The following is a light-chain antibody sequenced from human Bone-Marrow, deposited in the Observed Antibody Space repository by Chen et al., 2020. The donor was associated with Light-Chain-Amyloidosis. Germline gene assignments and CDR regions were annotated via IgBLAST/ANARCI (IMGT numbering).Light chain of an antibody. V-gene: IGLV2-14*01. CDR1: SGDVGTYNY. J-gene: IGLJ1*01. Sequence: QSARTQPASVSGSPGQSITISCTGTSGDVGTYNYVSWYQQHPGKAPKVMIHAVSNRPSGVSHRFSGSKSGNTASLTISGLQAEDEADYYCSSFTSSSSYVFGPGTKVTVL. CDR2: AVS. CDR3: SSFTSSSSYV.